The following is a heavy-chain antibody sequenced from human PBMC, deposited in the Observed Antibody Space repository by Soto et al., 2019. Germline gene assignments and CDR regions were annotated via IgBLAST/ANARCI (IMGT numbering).Heavy chain of an antibody. CDR3: AREGSYSAYNFAHGIQLWSFDF. Sequence: SETLSLTCTISGGSISVYYWSWIRQPPGQALEWIGYIYDSGSPYYNPSLESRVAMSVDTSKNHFSLNLSSVTAADMAVYYCAREGSYSAYNFAHGIQLWSFDFWGQGALVTVSS. J-gene: IGHJ4*02. CDR2: IYDSGSP. V-gene: IGHV4-59*12. CDR1: GGSISVYY. D-gene: IGHD5-12*01.